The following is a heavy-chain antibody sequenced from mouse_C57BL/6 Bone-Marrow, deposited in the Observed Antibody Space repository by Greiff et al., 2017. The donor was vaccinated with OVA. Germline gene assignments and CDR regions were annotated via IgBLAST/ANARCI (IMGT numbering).Heavy chain of an antibody. V-gene: IGHV7-1*01. J-gene: IGHJ4*01. D-gene: IGHD1-1*01. CDR2: RRNKANDYTT. CDR1: GFTFSAFY. CDR3: ARDGGSSPPYYAMDY. Sequence: EVQVVESGGGLVQSGRSLRLSCATSGFTFSAFYMEWVRQAPGKGLEWIAARRNKANDYTTEYSASVKGRFIVARDTSQSILYLQMNALRAEDSAIYYCARDGGSSPPYYAMDYWGQGTSVTVSA.